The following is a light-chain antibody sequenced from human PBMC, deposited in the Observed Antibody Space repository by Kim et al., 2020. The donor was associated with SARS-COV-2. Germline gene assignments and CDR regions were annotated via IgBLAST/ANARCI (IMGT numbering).Light chain of an antibody. CDR3: QQYYSWPLS. CDR1: ESVRSN. J-gene: IGKJ4*01. V-gene: IGKV3-15*01. Sequence: ERVVTQSPATLSVSPGERATLSYRTSESVRSNLAWFQQQPGQAPRLLIHDASTRATGVPTRFSGSGSGTEFTLTISSLQSEDFAVYYCQQYYSWPLSFGGGTKVDIK. CDR2: DAS.